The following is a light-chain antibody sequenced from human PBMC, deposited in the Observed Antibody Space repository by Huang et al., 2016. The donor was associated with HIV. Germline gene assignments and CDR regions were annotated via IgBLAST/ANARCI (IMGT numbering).Light chain of an antibody. CDR3: QQYNNWPKVFT. V-gene: IGKV3-15*01. CDR2: GAS. Sequence: EIVMTQSPATLSVSPGERATLSCRASHSVSSNLAWYRQNPGQAPRPLISGASTRATGIPARCSGSGSGTEFTLTISSLQSEDFAVYYCQQYNNWPKVFTFGPGTKVDIK. CDR1: HSVSSN. J-gene: IGKJ3*01.